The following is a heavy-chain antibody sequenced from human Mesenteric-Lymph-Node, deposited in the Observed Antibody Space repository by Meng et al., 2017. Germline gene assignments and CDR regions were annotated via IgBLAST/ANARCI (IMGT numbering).Heavy chain of an antibody. D-gene: IGHD4-11*01. J-gene: IGHJ4*02. CDR1: GYTFTVYY. Sequence: QVQLVQSGAEVQKPGASVKVSCKASGYTFTVYYMHWVRQAPGQGLEWMGRINPHTGGINYAQEFRGRVAMTRDTSISTAYMELSRLRTDDTAVYYCAKIGSNHQFDLWGQGTLVTVSS. V-gene: IGHV1-2*06. CDR3: AKIGSNHQFDL. CDR2: INPHTGGI.